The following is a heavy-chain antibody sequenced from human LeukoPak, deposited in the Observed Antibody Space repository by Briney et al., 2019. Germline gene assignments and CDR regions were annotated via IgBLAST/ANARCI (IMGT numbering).Heavy chain of an antibody. Sequence: SQTLSLTCTVSGGSISSGDYYWSWIRQPPGKGLEWIGYIYYSGSTYYNPSLKSRVTISVDTSKNQFSLKLSSVTAADTAVYYCASSANYGGNSGYFDCWGQGTLVTVSS. D-gene: IGHD4-23*01. V-gene: IGHV4-30-4*01. CDR1: GGSISSGDYY. J-gene: IGHJ4*02. CDR3: ASSANYGGNSGYFDC. CDR2: IYYSGST.